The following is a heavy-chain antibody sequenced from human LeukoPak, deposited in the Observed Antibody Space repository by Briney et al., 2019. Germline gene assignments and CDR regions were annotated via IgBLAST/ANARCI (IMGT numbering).Heavy chain of an antibody. Sequence: PGGSLRLSCAASGFTFSNYNLHWVRQAPGKGLEWVALISYDGSNKYYADSVKGRFTISRDNSNNTLYLQMNSLRAEDTAVYNCARIGYSSSSLDFWGRGTLVTVSS. D-gene: IGHD6-6*01. CDR1: GFTFSNYN. J-gene: IGHJ4*02. CDR2: ISYDGSNK. CDR3: ARIGYSSSSLDF. V-gene: IGHV3-30*04.